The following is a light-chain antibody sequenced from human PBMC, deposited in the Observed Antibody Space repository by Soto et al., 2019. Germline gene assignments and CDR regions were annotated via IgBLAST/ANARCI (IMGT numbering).Light chain of an antibody. CDR1: QSVTSSS. Sequence: EIVLTQSPATLSLSPGESATLSCWASQSVTSSSLAWYQHKPGLAPRLLVYGTSNRATGVPDRFSGSGSGTDFTLTITRLEPEDFAVYYCHHFGSSPPYSFGQGTKLEIK. CDR2: GTS. J-gene: IGKJ2*03. V-gene: IGKV3D-20*01. CDR3: HHFGSSPPYS.